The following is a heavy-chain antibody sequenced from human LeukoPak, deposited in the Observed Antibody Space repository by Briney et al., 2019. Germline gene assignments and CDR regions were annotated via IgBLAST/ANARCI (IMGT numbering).Heavy chain of an antibody. D-gene: IGHD2-15*01. Sequence: GGSLRLSCAASGFTFSSYAMHWVRQAPGKGLEWVSGISHNGGSTYYAVSVKGRFTIFRDKSKNTLYLQMDSLRAEDTAVYYCAAGRGISRLLVDYWGQGTLVTVSS. CDR3: AAGRGISRLLVDY. CDR1: GFTFSSYA. CDR2: ISHNGGST. J-gene: IGHJ4*02. V-gene: IGHV3-23*01.